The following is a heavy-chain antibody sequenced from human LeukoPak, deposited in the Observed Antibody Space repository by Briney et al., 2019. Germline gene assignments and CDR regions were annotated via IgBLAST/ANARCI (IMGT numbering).Heavy chain of an antibody. J-gene: IGHJ4*02. Sequence: GSSVKVSCKASGGTFSSYAISWVRQAPGQGLEWMGGIIPIFGTANYAQKFQGRVTITTDEPTSTAYMELSSLRSEDTAVYYCARDMESGSYTFDYWGQGTLVTVSS. D-gene: IGHD1-26*01. CDR2: IIPIFGTA. CDR1: GGTFSSYA. CDR3: ARDMESGSYTFDY. V-gene: IGHV1-69*05.